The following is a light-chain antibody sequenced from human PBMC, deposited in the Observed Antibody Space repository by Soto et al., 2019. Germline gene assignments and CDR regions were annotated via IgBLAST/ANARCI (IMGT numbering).Light chain of an antibody. CDR2: DAS. J-gene: IGKJ5*01. Sequence: EIVLTQSPATLSLSPGERATLFCRTSQSVSSYFAWYQQKPGRAPRLLIYDASNRATGIPARFIGSGSGTDFTLTISSLEPEDFAVYYCQQRSNGTITFGQGTRLEIK. CDR3: QQRSNGTIT. V-gene: IGKV3-11*01. CDR1: QSVSSY.